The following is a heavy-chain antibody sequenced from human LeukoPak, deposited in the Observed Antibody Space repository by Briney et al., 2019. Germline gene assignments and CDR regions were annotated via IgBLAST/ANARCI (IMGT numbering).Heavy chain of an antibody. J-gene: IGHJ4*02. CDR1: GGSISSYY. D-gene: IGHD1-26*01. CDR3: ARSGSYHHNYFDY. CDR2: IYYSGST. Sequence: SETLSLTCLFCGGSISSYYWSWIRPPASKGLEWVGYIYYSGSTNYNPTLKDRVTISVDTSKNKFTLKLTSVTDANTPVYYYARSGSYHHNYFDYWGQGTLVTVSS. V-gene: IGHV4-59*08.